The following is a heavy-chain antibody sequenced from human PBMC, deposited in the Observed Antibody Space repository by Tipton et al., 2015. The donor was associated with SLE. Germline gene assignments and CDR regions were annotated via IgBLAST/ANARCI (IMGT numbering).Heavy chain of an antibody. CDR2: IYNIGGT. Sequence: TLSLTCAVSGYSISSGYYWSWIRQTPGKGLEWIGYIYNIGGTNYNPSLMGRVSMSMDTSKNQFFLKLNSVTAADTAIYYCARKKTVGRYNYFDPWGQGTLVTVSS. V-gene: IGHV4-38-2*01. CDR1: GYSISSGYY. D-gene: IGHD1-14*01. J-gene: IGHJ5*02. CDR3: ARKKTVGRYNYFDP.